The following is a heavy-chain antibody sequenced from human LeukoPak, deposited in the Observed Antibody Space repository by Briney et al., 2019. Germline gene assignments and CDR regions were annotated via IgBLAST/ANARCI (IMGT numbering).Heavy chain of an antibody. CDR3: ARDFGAATVMYYYYYMDV. V-gene: IGHV4-39*02. CDR1: GGSISSSSYY. Sequence: PSETLSLTCTVSGGSISSSSYYWGWIRQPPGQGLEWIGSIYYSGSTYYNPSLKSRVTISVDTSKNQFSLRLSSVTAADTAVYYCARDFGAATVMYYYYYMDVWGKGTTVTVSS. J-gene: IGHJ6*03. CDR2: IYYSGST. D-gene: IGHD4-11*01.